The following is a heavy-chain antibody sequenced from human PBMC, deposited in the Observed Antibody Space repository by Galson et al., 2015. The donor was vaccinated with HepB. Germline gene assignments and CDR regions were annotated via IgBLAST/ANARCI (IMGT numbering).Heavy chain of an antibody. D-gene: IGHD2-2*01. V-gene: IGHV1-69*13. CDR3: ARGWDIVVVPAAPRPDAFDI. CDR2: IIPIFGTA. Sequence: SVKVYCKASGGTFSSYAISWVRQAPGQGLEWMGGIIPIFGTANYAQKFQGRVTITADESTSTAYMELSSLRSEDTAVYYCARGWDIVVVPAAPRPDAFDIWGQGTMVTVSS. CDR1: GGTFSSYA. J-gene: IGHJ3*02.